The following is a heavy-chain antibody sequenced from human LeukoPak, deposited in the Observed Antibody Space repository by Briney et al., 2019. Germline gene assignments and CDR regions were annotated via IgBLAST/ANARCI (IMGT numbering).Heavy chain of an antibody. V-gene: IGHV5-51*01. CDR1: GYSFTTYW. CDR2: INPGDSDT. D-gene: IGHD6-19*01. J-gene: IGHJ4*02. Sequence: GESLKISCKGSGYSFTTYWIDWVRQMPGKGLEWMGSINPGDSDTRYSPSFQGQVTVSADKSISTAYLQWSSLEASDTAMYYCARRAGYSSGWYYFDYWGQGTLVTVSS. CDR3: ARRAGYSSGWYYFDY.